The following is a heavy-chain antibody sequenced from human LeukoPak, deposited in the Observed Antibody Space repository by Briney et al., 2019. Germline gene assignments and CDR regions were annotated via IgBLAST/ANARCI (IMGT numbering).Heavy chain of an antibody. CDR2: IYYSGST. D-gene: IGHD5-18*01. V-gene: IGHV4-59*01. CDR3: ARGAYSYGLAAFDI. J-gene: IGHJ3*02. Sequence: SETLSLTCTVSGGSISSYYWSWIRQPPGKGLEWIGYIYYSGSTNYNPSLKSRVTISVDTSKNQFSLKLSSVTAADTAVYYCARGAYSYGLAAFDIWGQGTMVTVSS. CDR1: GGSISSYY.